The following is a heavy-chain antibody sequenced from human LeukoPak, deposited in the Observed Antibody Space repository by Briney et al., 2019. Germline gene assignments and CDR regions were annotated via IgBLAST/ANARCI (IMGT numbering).Heavy chain of an antibody. Sequence: SETLSLTCPVSGGSISSYYWSWIRQPPGKGLEWIGYIYYSGSTNYNPSLKSRVTISVDTSKNQFSLKLSSVTAADTAVYYCAGGKEGNYDSSGYYYPHYYFDYWGQGTLVTVSS. V-gene: IGHV4-59*01. J-gene: IGHJ4*02. CDR2: IYYSGST. CDR3: AGGKEGNYDSSGYYYPHYYFDY. CDR1: GGSISSYY. D-gene: IGHD3-22*01.